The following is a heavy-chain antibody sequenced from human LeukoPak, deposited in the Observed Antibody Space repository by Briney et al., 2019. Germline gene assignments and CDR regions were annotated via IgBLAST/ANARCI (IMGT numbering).Heavy chain of an antibody. CDR1: GFTFSSYG. Sequence: QPGGSLRLSCAASGFTFSSYGMHWVRQAPAKGLEWVAVIWYDGSNKYYADSVKGRFTISRDNSKNTLYLQMNSLRAEDTAVYYCAKAPHYGGNSLFDYWGQGTLVTVSS. CDR2: IWYDGSNK. CDR3: AKAPHYGGNSLFDY. V-gene: IGHV3-33*06. J-gene: IGHJ4*02. D-gene: IGHD4-23*01.